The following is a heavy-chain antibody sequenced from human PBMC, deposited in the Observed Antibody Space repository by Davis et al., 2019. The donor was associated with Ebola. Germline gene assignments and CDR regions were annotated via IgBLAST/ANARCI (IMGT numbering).Heavy chain of an antibody. CDR1: GFPFSSYS. CDR2: ISSSSSYI. V-gene: IGHV3-21*01. J-gene: IGHJ3*02. D-gene: IGHD6-19*01. CDR3: ARDRDPGLGRAFDI. Sequence: GESLKISCAASGFPFSSYSMNWVRQAPGKGLEWVPSISSSSSYIYYADSVKGRFTISRDNAKNSLYLQMNSLRAEDTAVYYCARDRDPGLGRAFDIWGQGTMVTVSS.